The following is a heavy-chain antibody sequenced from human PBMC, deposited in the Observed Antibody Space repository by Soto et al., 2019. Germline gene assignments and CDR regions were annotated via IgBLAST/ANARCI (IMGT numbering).Heavy chain of an antibody. D-gene: IGHD2-2*01. J-gene: IGHJ6*02. V-gene: IGHV1-69*12. CDR1: GGTFSSYA. CDR2: IIPIFGTA. Sequence: QVQLVQSGAEVKKPGSSVKVSCKASGGTFSSYAISWVRQAPGQGLEWMGGIIPIFGTANYAQKFQGRVTIAADDYTSTGYTELSSLRSEDTAVYYCASSGHCISTSCLKRGYYYYGMDVWGQGTTVTVSS. CDR3: ASSGHCISTSCLKRGYYYYGMDV.